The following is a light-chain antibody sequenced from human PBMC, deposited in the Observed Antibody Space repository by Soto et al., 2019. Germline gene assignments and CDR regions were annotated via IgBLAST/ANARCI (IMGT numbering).Light chain of an antibody. CDR2: DVS. J-gene: IGLJ2*01. CDR1: ISDVGGYNY. Sequence: QSALTQPASVSGSPGQSITISCTGTISDVGGYNYVSWYQPHPGKAPKLMIYDVSNRPSGVSNRFSGSKSGNTASLTISGLPAEDEADYYCSSYTSSSTLMVFGGGTKLTVL. CDR3: SSYTSSSTLMV. V-gene: IGLV2-14*01.